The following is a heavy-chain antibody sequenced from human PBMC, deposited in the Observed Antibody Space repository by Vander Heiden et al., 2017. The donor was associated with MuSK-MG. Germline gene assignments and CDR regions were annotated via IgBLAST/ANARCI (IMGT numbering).Heavy chain of an antibody. CDR1: GVTFSSYS. J-gene: IGHJ6*02. V-gene: IGHV3-21*01. CDR2: ISSSSSYI. Sequence: EVQLVDSGGGLVQPGGSLRLSCAASGVTFSSYSMNWVRQAPEKGLEWVSSISSSSSYIYYADSVKGRFTISRDNAKNSLYLQMNSLRAEDTAVYYCARERDYGMDVWGQGTTVTVSS. CDR3: ARERDYGMDV.